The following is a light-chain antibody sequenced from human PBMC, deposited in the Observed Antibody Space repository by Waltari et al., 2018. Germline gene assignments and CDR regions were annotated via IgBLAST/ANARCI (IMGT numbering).Light chain of an antibody. CDR2: EVS. J-gene: IGKJ3*01. CDR1: QSLVHSNGNTY. V-gene: IGKV2-30*02. Sequence: DVVMTQSPLPLPITPGQPASIPCRSSQSLVHSNGNTYLSWYQQKPGQPPRRLIYEVSNQDSGVPDRFSGSGAGTDFTLKISRVEAEDVGVYYCGQGTHLPFTFGPGTKLDIK. CDR3: GQGTHLPFT.